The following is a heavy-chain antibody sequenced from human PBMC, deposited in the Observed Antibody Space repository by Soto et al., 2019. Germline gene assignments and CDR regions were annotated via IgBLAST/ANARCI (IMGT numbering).Heavy chain of an antibody. Sequence: GGSLRLSCAASGFTFDDYAMHWVRQAPGKGLEWVSGISWNSGSIGYADSVKGRFTISRANAKNSLYLQMNSLRAEDTALYYCAKDIAGNYYGSGSYYVYYYYGMDVWGQGTTVTVSS. D-gene: IGHD3-10*01. CDR3: AKDIAGNYYGSGSYYVYYYYGMDV. CDR2: ISWNSGSI. J-gene: IGHJ6*02. V-gene: IGHV3-9*01. CDR1: GFTFDDYA.